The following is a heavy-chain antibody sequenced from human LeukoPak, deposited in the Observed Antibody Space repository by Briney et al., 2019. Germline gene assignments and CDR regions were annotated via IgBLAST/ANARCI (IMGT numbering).Heavy chain of an antibody. V-gene: IGHV3-23*01. J-gene: IGHJ4*02. D-gene: IGHD5-18*01. CDR1: GFTFSSYA. CDR3: ARRDTAMVNDY. Sequence: GGSLRLSCAASGFTFSSYAMSWVRQAPGKGLEWVSAISGSGGSTYYADSVKGRFTISRDNSKNTLYLQMNSLRAEDMAVYYCARRDTAMVNDYWGQGTLVTVSS. CDR2: ISGSGGST.